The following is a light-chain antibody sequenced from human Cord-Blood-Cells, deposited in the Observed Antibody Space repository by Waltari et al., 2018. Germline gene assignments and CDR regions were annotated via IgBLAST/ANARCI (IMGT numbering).Light chain of an antibody. CDR1: PSVLYSSNNKNY. J-gene: IGKJ1*01. CDR2: WAS. CDR3: QQYYSTPQT. V-gene: IGKV4-1*01. Sequence: DIVMTQSPDSLAVSLGERATINCKSSPSVLYSSNNKNYLAWYQQKPGQPPTLLIYWASTRESGVPDRFSGSGSGTDFTLTISSLQAEDVAVYYCQQYYSTPQTFGQGTKVEIK.